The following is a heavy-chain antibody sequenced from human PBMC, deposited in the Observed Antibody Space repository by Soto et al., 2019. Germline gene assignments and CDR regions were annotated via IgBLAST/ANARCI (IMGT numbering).Heavy chain of an antibody. V-gene: IGHV4-4*07. CDR2: IHGSGSA. J-gene: IGHJ5*02. D-gene: IGHD6-13*01. Sequence: SETLSLTCTVSNGSISNLYWDWIRQSAGKGLEWIGRIHGSGSATYNPSLRSRVTMSVDTSKNQFSLKVNSVTGADTAVYYCARSSHKESWFDPWGQGTLVTVSS. CDR3: ARSSHKESWFDP. CDR1: NGSISNLY.